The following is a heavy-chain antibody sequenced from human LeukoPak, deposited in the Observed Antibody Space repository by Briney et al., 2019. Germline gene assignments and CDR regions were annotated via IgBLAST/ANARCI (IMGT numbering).Heavy chain of an antibody. CDR3: ARLGYYDSSGYYPYYFDS. CDR1: GLTFGSYV. J-gene: IGHJ4*02. D-gene: IGHD3-22*01. Sequence: GGSLRLSCAASGLTFGSYVMNWVGQAQGKGLEWVAFISYVGSNTYYADSVKGRFTISRDNSQNTLYLQMNSLRPEDTAVFYCARLGYYDSSGYYPYYFDSWGQGTLVTVSS. CDR2: ISYVGSNT. V-gene: IGHV3-30*04.